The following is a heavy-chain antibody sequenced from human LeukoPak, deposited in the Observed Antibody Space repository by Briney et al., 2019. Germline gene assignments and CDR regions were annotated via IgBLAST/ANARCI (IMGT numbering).Heavy chain of an antibody. CDR3: AKGNYYYDSSVLDY. D-gene: IGHD3-22*01. CDR2: ISSSSSYI. CDR1: GFTFSSYS. J-gene: IGHJ4*02. Sequence: GGSLRLSCAASGFTFSSYSMNWVRQAPGKGLEWVSSISSSSSYIYYADSVKGRFTISRDNSKNTLYLQMNSLRAEDTAVYYCAKGNYYYDSSVLDYWGQGTLVTVSS. V-gene: IGHV3-21*04.